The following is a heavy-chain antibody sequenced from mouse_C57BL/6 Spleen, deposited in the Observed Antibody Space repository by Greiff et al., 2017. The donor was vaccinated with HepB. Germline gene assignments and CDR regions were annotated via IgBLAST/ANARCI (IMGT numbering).Heavy chain of an antibody. CDR3: ARAPYAYFDY. CDR1: GFTFSSYA. Sequence: EVKLVESGGGLVKPGGSLKLSCAASGFTFSSYAMSWVRQTPEKRLEWVATISDGGSYTYYPDNVKGRFTISRDNAKNNLYLQMGHLKSEETAMYYCARAPYAYFDYWGQGTTLTVSS. J-gene: IGHJ2*01. CDR2: ISDGGSYT. D-gene: IGHD1-1*01. V-gene: IGHV5-4*03.